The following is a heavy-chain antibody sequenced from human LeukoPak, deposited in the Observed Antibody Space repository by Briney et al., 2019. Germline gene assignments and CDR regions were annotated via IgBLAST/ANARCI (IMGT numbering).Heavy chain of an antibody. D-gene: IGHD1-26*01. Sequence: PGGSLRLSCAASRFTFNIYAMSWVRQAPGKGLEWVSSISGSGGGTFYASSVRGRFAISRDNSKHTVFLQMNGPRAEDTAIYYCAKWDENFYYMDVWGQGTTVTVSS. CDR2: ISGSGGGT. V-gene: IGHV3-23*01. CDR3: AKWDENFYYMDV. J-gene: IGHJ6*03. CDR1: RFTFNIYA.